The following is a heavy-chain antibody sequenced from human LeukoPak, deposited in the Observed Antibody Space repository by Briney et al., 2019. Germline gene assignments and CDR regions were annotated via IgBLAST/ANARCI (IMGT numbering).Heavy chain of an antibody. J-gene: IGHJ4*02. CDR1: GFTFTDYY. V-gene: IGHV3-11*04. CDR3: ATEYHSGHPD. Sequence: GGSLRLSCAASGFTFTDYYMSWIRQAPGKGLEWVSKISSGGTTTYYTPSVKGRFTISRDNAKNSLYLQMNSLRAEDTALYYCATEYHSGHPDWGQGTLVTVSS. D-gene: IGHD2-15*01. CDR2: ISSGGTTT.